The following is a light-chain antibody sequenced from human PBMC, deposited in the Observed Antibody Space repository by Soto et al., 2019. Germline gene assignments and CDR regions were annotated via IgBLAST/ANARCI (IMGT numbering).Light chain of an antibody. V-gene: IGLV2-14*03. Sequence: QSALTQPASVSGSPGQSITISCTGTSSDVGGYNYVSWYQHHPGKVPKLIIYDVNNRPSGVSNRVSGSKSGNTASLTISGLQVEDEADYYCSSYTSSSTVFFGGGTKLTVL. CDR1: SSDVGGYNY. J-gene: IGLJ2*01. CDR3: SSYTSSSTVF. CDR2: DVN.